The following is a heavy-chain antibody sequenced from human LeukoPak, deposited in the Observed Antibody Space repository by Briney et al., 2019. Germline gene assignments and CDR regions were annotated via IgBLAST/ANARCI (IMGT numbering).Heavy chain of an antibody. CDR3: AGGYNYGHDY. Sequence: RASVTVSCTASGYTFSGYNMHWVRQAPGQGLEWMGRVISHSGGTNYAPRFQGRVTMTRDTSTSTAYMELSRLKSDDTAVYYCAGGYNYGHDYWGQGTLVTVSS. CDR2: VISHSGGT. V-gene: IGHV1-2*06. CDR1: GYTFSGYN. J-gene: IGHJ4*02. D-gene: IGHD5-18*01.